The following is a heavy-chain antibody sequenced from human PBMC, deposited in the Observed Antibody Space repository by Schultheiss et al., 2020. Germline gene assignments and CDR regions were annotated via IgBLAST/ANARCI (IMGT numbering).Heavy chain of an antibody. D-gene: IGHD6-13*01. CDR2: ISWNSVSI. J-gene: IGHJ5*02. CDR3: AKGAIAAAGRNRFDP. Sequence: GGSLRLSCEASGFTFDDSAMHWVRQAPGKGPEWVSGISWNSVSIVYADSARGRFTISRDNAKNTLYLQMNSLRAEDTAVYYCAKGAIAAAGRNRFDPWGPGTLVTVAS. CDR1: GFTFDDSA. V-gene: IGHV3-9*01.